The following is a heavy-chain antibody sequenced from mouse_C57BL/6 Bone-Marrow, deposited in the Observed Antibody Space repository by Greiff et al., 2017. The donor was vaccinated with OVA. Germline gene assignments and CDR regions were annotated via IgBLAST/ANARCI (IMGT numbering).Heavy chain of an antibody. J-gene: IGHJ3*01. Sequence: EVKLQESGPGLVKPSQSLSLTCSVTGYSITSGYYWNWIRQFPGNKLEWMGYISYDGSNNYNPSLKNRISITRDTSKNQFFLKLNSVTTEDTATYYCVYYDLFAYWGQGTLVTVSA. D-gene: IGHD2-4*01. CDR1: GYSITSGYY. CDR2: ISYDGSN. V-gene: IGHV3-6*01. CDR3: VYYDLFAY.